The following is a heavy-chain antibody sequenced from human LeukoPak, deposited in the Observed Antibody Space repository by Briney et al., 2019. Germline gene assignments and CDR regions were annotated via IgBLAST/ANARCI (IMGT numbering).Heavy chain of an antibody. CDR1: GTSISSSGYS. CDR3: TRGAQQPPRFDP. J-gene: IGHJ5*02. Sequence: SETLSLTCSVSGTSISSSGYSWGWIRQPPGKGLEWIGSIYYGGSTNYNPSLKSRVTISVDKSKNQFSLKLSSVTAADTAVYYCTRGAQQPPRFDPWGQGTLVTVSS. D-gene: IGHD5-18*01. V-gene: IGHV4-39*07. CDR2: IYYGGST.